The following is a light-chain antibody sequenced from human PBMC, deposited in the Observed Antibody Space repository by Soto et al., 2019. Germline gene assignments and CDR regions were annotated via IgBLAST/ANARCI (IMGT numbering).Light chain of an antibody. CDR3: GSYTSSVTLI. CDR1: SSDIGAYNY. CDR2: DVT. J-gene: IGLJ2*01. V-gene: IGLV2-14*03. Sequence: QSVLTQPASVSGSPGQSITISCTGTSSDIGAYNYVSWYQQHPGKAPKLMIYDVTNRPSGVSNRFSGSKSGSTASLTISGFQAEDEADYYCGSYTSSVTLIFGGGTKLTVL.